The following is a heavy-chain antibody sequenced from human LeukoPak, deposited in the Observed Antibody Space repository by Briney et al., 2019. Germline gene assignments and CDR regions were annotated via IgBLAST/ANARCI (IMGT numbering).Heavy chain of an antibody. J-gene: IGHJ5*02. CDR3: ARHEPGWRLHPKGWFDP. V-gene: IGHV4-39*01. D-gene: IGHD4-11*01. CDR1: GGSISSSSYY. Sequence: PSETLSLTCTVSGGSISSSSYYWGWIRQPPGKGLEWLGSIYYSGSTYYNPSLKSRVTISVDTSKNQFSLKLSSVTAADTAVYYCARHEPGWRLHPKGWFDPWGQGTLVTVSS. CDR2: IYYSGST.